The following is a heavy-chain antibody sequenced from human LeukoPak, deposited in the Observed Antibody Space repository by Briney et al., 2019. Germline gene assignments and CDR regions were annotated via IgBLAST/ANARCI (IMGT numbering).Heavy chain of an antibody. Sequence: GGSLRLSCAASGFTFSGSAMHWVRQASGKGLEWVGRIRSKANSYATAYAASVKGRFTISRDDSKNTAYLQMNSLRAEDTAVYYCARLNYDFWSGVWEGYYMDVWGKGTTVTVSS. D-gene: IGHD3-3*01. V-gene: IGHV3-73*01. CDR2: IRSKANSYAT. J-gene: IGHJ6*03. CDR1: GFTFSGSA. CDR3: ARLNYDFWSGVWEGYYMDV.